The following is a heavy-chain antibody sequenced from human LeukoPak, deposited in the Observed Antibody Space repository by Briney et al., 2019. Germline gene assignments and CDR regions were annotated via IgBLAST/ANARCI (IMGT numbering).Heavy chain of an antibody. CDR3: ASRGIAAAETFDY. Sequence: PSETLSLTCTVSGGSISSGGYYWSWIRQPPGKGLEWIGEINHSGSTNYNPSLKSRVTISVDTSKNQFSLKLSSVTAADTAVYYCASRGIAAAETFDYWGQGTLVTVSS. V-gene: IGHV4-39*07. CDR1: GGSISSGGYY. CDR2: INHSGST. D-gene: IGHD6-13*01. J-gene: IGHJ4*02.